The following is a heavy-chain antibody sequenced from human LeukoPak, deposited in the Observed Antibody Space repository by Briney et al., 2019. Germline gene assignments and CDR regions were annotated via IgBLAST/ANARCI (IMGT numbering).Heavy chain of an antibody. Sequence: ASVKVSCKASGGTFSSYAISWVRQAPGQGLEWMGGIIPIFGTANYAQKFQGRVTITADESTSTAYMELSSLRSEDTAVYYCASVSSLRDEDVFDIWGQGKMVTVSS. CDR3: ASVSSLRDEDVFDI. CDR2: IIPIFGTA. CDR1: GGTFSSYA. J-gene: IGHJ3*02. V-gene: IGHV1-69*13. D-gene: IGHD6-13*01.